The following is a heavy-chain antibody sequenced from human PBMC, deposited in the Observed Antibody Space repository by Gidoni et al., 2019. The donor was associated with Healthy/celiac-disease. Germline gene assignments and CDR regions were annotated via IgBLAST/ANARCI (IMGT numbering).Heavy chain of an antibody. J-gene: IGHJ4*02. CDR3: ARIPGYSYGYFDY. D-gene: IGHD5-18*01. CDR2: IFSTDEK. CDR1: GVSLSNARMG. Sequence: QVTLKESGPVLVKPPETLPLTCNVSGVSLSNARMGVSWIRTPPGKALEWLAHIFSTDEKSYSTSLKSRLTISKETSKSQVVLTITNMDPVDTATYYCARIPGYSYGYFDYWGQGTLVTVSS. V-gene: IGHV2-26*01.